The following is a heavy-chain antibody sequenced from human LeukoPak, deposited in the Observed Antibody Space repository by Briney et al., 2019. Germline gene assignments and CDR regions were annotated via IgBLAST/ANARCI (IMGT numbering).Heavy chain of an antibody. CDR2: INPNSGGT. CDR3: ARGVDTAMADDY. V-gene: IGHV1-2*02. D-gene: IGHD5-18*01. CDR1: GYTFTGYY. Sequence: ASVKVSCKASGYTFTGYYMHWVRQAPGQGLEWMGWINPNSGGTNYAQKFQGRVTMTTDTSTSTAYMELRSLRSDDTAVYYCARGVDTAMADDYWGQGTLVTVSS. J-gene: IGHJ4*02.